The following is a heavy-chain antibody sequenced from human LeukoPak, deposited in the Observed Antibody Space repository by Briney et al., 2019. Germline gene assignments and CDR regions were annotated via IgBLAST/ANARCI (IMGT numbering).Heavy chain of an antibody. CDR2: IIPIFGTA. J-gene: IGHJ4*02. CDR1: GGTFSSYA. CDR3: ARRPADYYGSGSYPDY. V-gene: IGHV1-69*13. D-gene: IGHD3-10*01. Sequence: ASVKVSCKASGGTFSSYAISWVRQAPGQGLEWMGGIIPIFGTANYAQKFQGRVTITADESTSTAYMELSSLRSEDTAVYYCARRPADYYGSGSYPDYWGQGTLVTVSS.